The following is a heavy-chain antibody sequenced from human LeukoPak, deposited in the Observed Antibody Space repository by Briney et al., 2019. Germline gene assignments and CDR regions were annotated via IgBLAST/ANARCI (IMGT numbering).Heavy chain of an antibody. CDR1: GFLFSSYW. CDR3: ARAPPLGVEGATNYYYYGMDV. V-gene: IGHV3-7*01. D-gene: IGHD1-26*01. CDR2: IKYDGSDK. Sequence: GGSLRLSCAASGFLFSSYWMSWVRQAPGKGLEWIANIKYDGSDKFYVDSVKGRFSVSRDNAKNSLYLQMTSLRVEDTAVYYCARAPPLGVEGATNYYYYGMDVWGQGTTVTVSS. J-gene: IGHJ6*02.